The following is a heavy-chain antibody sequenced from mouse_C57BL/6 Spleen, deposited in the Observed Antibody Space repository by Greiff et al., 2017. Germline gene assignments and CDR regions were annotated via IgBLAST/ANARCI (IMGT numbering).Heavy chain of an antibody. CDR3: AMEDDYDRGGFAY. D-gene: IGHD2-4*01. CDR1: GYTFTSYW. Sequence: VQLQQPGAELVKPGASVKVSCKASGYTFTSYWMHWVKQRPGQGLEWIGRIHPSDSDTNYNQKFKGKGTLTVDKSSSTAYMQLSSLTSEDSAVYYCAMEDDYDRGGFAYWGQGTLVTVSA. V-gene: IGHV1-74*01. CDR2: IHPSDSDT. J-gene: IGHJ3*01.